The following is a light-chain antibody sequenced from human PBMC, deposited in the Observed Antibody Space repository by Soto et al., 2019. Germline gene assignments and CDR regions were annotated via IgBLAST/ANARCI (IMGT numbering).Light chain of an antibody. CDR3: SSYTSSSTLDV. Sequence: QSALTQPASVSGSPGQSITISCTGTSSDVGGYNYVSWCQQHPGKAPKLMIYDVSNRPSRVSNRFSGSKSGNTASLTISGLQAEDEADYYCSSYTSSSTLDVFGTGTQVTVL. J-gene: IGLJ1*01. CDR1: SSDVGGYNY. CDR2: DVS. V-gene: IGLV2-14*01.